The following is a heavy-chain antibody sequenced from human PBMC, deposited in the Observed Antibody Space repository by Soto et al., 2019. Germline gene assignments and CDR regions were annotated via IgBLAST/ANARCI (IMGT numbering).Heavy chain of an antibody. V-gene: IGHV4-61*01. J-gene: IGHJ5*02. D-gene: IGHD3-10*01. Sequence: SETLSLTCTVSGGSVSSGSYYWIWIRQPPGKGLEWIGYIYYSGSTNYNPSLKSRVTISVDTSKNQFSLKLSSVTAADTAVYYCASENVRGVGWFDPWGQGTLVTVSS. CDR1: GGSVSSGSYY. CDR2: IYYSGST. CDR3: ASENVRGVGWFDP.